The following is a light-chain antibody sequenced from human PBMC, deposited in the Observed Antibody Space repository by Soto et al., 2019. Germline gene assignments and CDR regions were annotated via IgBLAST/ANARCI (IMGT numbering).Light chain of an antibody. CDR1: SSDVGAYNY. Sequence: QSALTQPASVSGSPGQSITISCTGTSSDVGAYNYVSWYQQNPGKAPKLMIYDVTNRPSGVSNRFSGSKSGNTASLTISGLQAEDEADYYCSSFTTSTTNVFGTGTKLTVL. V-gene: IGLV2-14*01. J-gene: IGLJ1*01. CDR2: DVT. CDR3: SSFTTSTTNV.